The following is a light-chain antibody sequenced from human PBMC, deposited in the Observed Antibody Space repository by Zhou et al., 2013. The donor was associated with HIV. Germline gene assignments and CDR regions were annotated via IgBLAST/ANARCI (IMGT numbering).Light chain of an antibody. Sequence: DIQVTQSPSSVSAFVGDRVTITCRASQNLGHFLAWYQQKPGKVPKLIIYDASSLQDGVPSRFSASGSGTDFTLIISDLQSEDSATYYCQQAHSFPPAFGQGPRW. CDR1: QNLGHF. V-gene: IGKV1-12*01. J-gene: IGKJ1*01. CDR2: DAS. CDR3: QQAHSFPPA.